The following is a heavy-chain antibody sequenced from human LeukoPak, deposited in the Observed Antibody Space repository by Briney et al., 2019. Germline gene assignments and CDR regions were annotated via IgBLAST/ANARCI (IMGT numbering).Heavy chain of an antibody. V-gene: IGHV4-34*01. D-gene: IGHD1-26*01. CDR3: ARAVGATIKYRAFDI. CDR1: GGSFSGYY. Sequence: SETLSLTCAVYGGSFSGYYWSWIRQPPGKGLEWIGEINHSGSTNYNPSLKSRVTISVDTSKNQFSLKLSSVTAADTAVYYCARAVGATIKYRAFDIWGQGTMVTVSS. CDR2: INHSGST. J-gene: IGHJ3*02.